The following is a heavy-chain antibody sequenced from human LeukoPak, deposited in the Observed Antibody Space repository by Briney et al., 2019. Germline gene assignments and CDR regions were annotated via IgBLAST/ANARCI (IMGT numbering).Heavy chain of an antibody. J-gene: IGHJ5*02. CDR1: GGSISSSNW. CDR3: ARDGGGVRGVPDWFDP. V-gene: IGHV4-4*02. Sequence: PSETLSLTCAVSGGSISSSNWWSWVRQPPGKGLEWIGEIYNSGSTNYNPSLKSRVTISVDKSKNQFSLKLSSVTAADTAVYYCARDGGGVRGVPDWFDPWGQGALVTVSS. CDR2: IYNSGST. D-gene: IGHD3-10*01.